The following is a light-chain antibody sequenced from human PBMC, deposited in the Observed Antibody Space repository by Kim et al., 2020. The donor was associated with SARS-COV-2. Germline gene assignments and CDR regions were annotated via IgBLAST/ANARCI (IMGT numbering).Light chain of an antibody. Sequence: SELTQDPAVSVALGQTVRITCQGDSLRSYYASWYQQKPGQAPVLVIYGKNNRPSGIPDRFSGSSSGNTASLTITGAQAEDEADYYCNSRDSSGNHLVFGG. CDR2: GKN. J-gene: IGLJ2*01. CDR1: SLRSYY. V-gene: IGLV3-19*01. CDR3: NSRDSSGNHLV.